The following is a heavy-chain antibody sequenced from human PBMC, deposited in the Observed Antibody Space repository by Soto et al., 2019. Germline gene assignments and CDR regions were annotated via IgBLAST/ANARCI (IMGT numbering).Heavy chain of an antibody. CDR3: ARDPRSAYCSGGSCYSDWFDP. J-gene: IGHJ5*02. V-gene: IGHV1-18*01. D-gene: IGHD2-15*01. CDR2: ISAYNGNT. Sequence: ASVMVSCKASGYTFISYGISWVRQAPGQGLEWMGWISAYNGNTNYAQKLQGRVTMTTDTSTSTAYMELRSLRSDDTAVYYCARDPRSAYCSGGSCYSDWFDPWG. CDR1: GYTFISYG.